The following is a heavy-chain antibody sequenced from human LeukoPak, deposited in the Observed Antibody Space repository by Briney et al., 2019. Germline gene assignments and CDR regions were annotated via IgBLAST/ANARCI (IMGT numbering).Heavy chain of an antibody. J-gene: IGHJ3*01. Sequence: ASVKVSCKASGVTFSNYAVTWVRQAPGQELEWMGGFIPLFGTASYAQKFQGRVTMTADESTSTAYMELSSLRSEDTAVYYCARERFRGVEESWGQGTMVTVSS. V-gene: IGHV1-69*13. CDR2: FIPLFGTA. CDR1: GVTFSNYA. CDR3: ARERFRGVEES. D-gene: IGHD3-10*01.